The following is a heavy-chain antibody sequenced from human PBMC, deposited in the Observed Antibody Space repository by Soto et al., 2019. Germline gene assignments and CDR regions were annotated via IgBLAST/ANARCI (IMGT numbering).Heavy chain of an antibody. Sequence: PSETLSLTCTVSGGSISSSSYYWGWIRQSPGKGLEWIGNIYSSGSTYCNTSLKSRVTISADTSKNQFSLTLRFVTAADTAVYYCARVRIDREWFDPWGQGTLVTVSS. CDR3: ARVRIDREWFDP. J-gene: IGHJ5*02. CDR1: GGSISSSSYY. CDR2: IYSSGST. V-gene: IGHV4-39*01.